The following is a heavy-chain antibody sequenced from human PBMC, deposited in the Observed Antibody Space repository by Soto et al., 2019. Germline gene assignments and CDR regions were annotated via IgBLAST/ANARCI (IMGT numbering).Heavy chain of an antibody. CDR2: ISYDGSNK. CDR1: GFTFSSYA. V-gene: IGHV3-30-3*01. CDR3: ARGVAGTIRYGMDV. J-gene: IGHJ6*02. D-gene: IGHD6-19*01. Sequence: GGSLRLSCAASGFTFSSYAMHWVRQAPGKGLEWVAVISYDGSNKYYADSVKGRFTISRDNSKNTLYLQMNSLRAEDTAVYYCARGVAGTIRYGMDVWGQGTTVTVSS.